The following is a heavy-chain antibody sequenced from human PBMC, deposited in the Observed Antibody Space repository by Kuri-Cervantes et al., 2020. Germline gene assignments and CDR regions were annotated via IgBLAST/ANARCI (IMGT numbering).Heavy chain of an antibody. CDR1: GGSISSSSYY. V-gene: IGHV4-39*07. Sequence: SETLSLTCTVSGGSISSSSYYWGWIRQPPGKGLEWIGSIYYSGSTNYNPSLKSRVTISVDTSKNQFSLKLSSVTAADTAVYYCARTHYYGSGSYTQRDYWGQGTLVTVSS. D-gene: IGHD3-10*01. CDR3: ARTHYYGSGSYTQRDY. J-gene: IGHJ4*02. CDR2: IYYSGST.